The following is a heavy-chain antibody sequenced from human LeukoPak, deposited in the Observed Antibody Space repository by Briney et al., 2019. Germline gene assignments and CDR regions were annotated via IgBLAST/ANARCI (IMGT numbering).Heavy chain of an antibody. CDR1: GFTFSNYA. J-gene: IGHJ5*01. V-gene: IGHV3-23*01. Sequence: GGSLRLSCAASGFTFSNYAMSWVRQVSGRGLEWVSAIGGNSNYAHYSDSVRGRFTVSRDNSKNTLFLQMNGLRVEDTAMYYCAKETIPPHIPLLTIESWGLGTLVTVSS. D-gene: IGHD2-21*01. CDR2: IGGNSNYA. CDR3: AKETIPPHIPLLTIES.